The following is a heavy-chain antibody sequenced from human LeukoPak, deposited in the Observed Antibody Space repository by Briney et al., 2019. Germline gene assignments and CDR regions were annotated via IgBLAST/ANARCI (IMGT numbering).Heavy chain of an antibody. V-gene: IGHV1-2*02. Sequence: GASVKVSCKASGYTFTGHYMNWVRLAPGQGLEWMGWINPTGGTNYEQKFQDRVTMTSDTSINTAYMELSGLRSDDTAVYYCARDLGWSSSHWGQGTLVTVSS. CDR2: INPTGGT. D-gene: IGHD6-6*01. J-gene: IGHJ4*02. CDR1: GYTFTGHY. CDR3: ARDLGWSSSH.